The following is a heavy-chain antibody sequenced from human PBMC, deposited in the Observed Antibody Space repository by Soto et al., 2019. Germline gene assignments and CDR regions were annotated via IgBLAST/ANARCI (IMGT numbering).Heavy chain of an antibody. CDR2: INAANGDT. CDR1: GYTFTSYG. Sequence: ASVKVSCKTSGYTFTSYGIHWVRQAPGQRLEWMGWINAANGDTKYSPKFQGRVTITRDTSASTAYMELSSLRSEDTAVYYCVRRHVSATGIDWFDPWGQGTLVTVSS. J-gene: IGHJ5*02. CDR3: VRRHVSATGIDWFDP. V-gene: IGHV1-3*01. D-gene: IGHD6-13*01.